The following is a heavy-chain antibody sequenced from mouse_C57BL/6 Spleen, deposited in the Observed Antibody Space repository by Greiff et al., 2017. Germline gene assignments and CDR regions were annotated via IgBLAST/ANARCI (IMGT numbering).Heavy chain of an antibody. V-gene: IGHV1-69*01. J-gene: IGHJ2*01. Sequence: QVQLQQPGAELVMPGASVKLSCKASGYTFTSYWMHWVKQRPGQGLEWIGEIDPSDSYTNYNQKFKGKSTLTVDKSSSTAYMQLSSLTSVDSAVYYCARGLYYFDSWGQGTTLTDSS. CDR3: ARGLYYFDS. CDR2: IDPSDSYT. CDR1: GYTFTSYW. D-gene: IGHD3-1*01.